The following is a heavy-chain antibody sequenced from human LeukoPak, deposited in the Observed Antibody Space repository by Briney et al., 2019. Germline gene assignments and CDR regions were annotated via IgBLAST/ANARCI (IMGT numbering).Heavy chain of an antibody. J-gene: IGHJ4*02. CDR2: ISAYNGNT. V-gene: IGHV1-18*01. Sequence: ASVKVSCKASGYTFTSYDINWVRQAPGQGLEWVGWISAYNGNTNYAQKLQGRVTMTTDTSTSTAYMDLRSLRSDDTAVYYCARDSVGATADYWGQGTLVTVSS. CDR3: ARDSVGATADY. D-gene: IGHD1-26*01. CDR1: GYTFTSYD.